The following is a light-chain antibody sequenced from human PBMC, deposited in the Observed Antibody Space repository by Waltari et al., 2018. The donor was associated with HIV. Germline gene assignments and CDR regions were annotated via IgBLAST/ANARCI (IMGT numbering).Light chain of an antibody. V-gene: IGKV4-1*01. Sequence: DVVMTQSPDSLTVSVGERATLTCRSSQSLLYGSNNKNYLAWYQQRPGHRPKLLIYWASTRQSGVPDRFSGSGSGTDFSLTISSLRAEDVAVYYCQQYYLVPYTFGQGTKLEIK. CDR2: WAS. CDR3: QQYYLVPYT. J-gene: IGKJ2*01. CDR1: QSLLYGSNNKNY.